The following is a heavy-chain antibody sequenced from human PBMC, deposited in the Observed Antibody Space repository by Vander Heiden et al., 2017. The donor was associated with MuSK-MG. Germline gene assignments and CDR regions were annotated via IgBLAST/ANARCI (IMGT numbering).Heavy chain of an antibody. CDR2: ISGRGGST. Sequence: EVQLLESGGGLVQPGGSLRLSCAASGFTFSSYAMSWVRQAPGKGLGWVSSISGRGGSTYYADSVKGWVTTSRDNSKNTLYLQMNSLSAKDTAVYSGAKGRPSMGTDSLPTDNDWG. D-gene: IGHD2-21*02. CDR1: GFTFSSYA. V-gene: IGHV3-23*01. CDR3: AKGRPSMGTDSLPTDND. J-gene: IGHJ3*01.